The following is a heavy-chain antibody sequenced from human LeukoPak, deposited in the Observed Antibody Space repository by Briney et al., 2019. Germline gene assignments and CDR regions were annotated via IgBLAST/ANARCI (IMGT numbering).Heavy chain of an antibody. D-gene: IGHD5-12*01. Sequence: GGSLRLSCAVSGFTFSSYWMHWVRQAPGKGLLWVSRINGDGSDTKYADSVKGRFTISRDNAQNTLYLQMNSLRAEDTAVYYCARDRGYTQDYWGQGTLVTVPS. CDR2: INGDGSDT. J-gene: IGHJ4*02. V-gene: IGHV3-74*01. CDR3: ARDRGYTQDY. CDR1: GFTFSSYW.